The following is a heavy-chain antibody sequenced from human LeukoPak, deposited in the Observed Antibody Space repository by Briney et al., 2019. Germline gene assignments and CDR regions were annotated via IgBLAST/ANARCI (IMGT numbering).Heavy chain of an antibody. CDR3: ARVGSAAGVVYYFDY. V-gene: IGHV4-39*01. D-gene: IGHD6-13*01. J-gene: IGHJ4*02. CDR1: GGSISSSSYY. Sequence: SETLSLTCTVSGGSISSSSYYWGWIRQPPGKGLEWIGSIYYSGSTYYNPSLKSRVTISVDTSKNQFSLKLSSVTAADTAVYYCARVGSAAGVVYYFDYWGQGTLVTVSS. CDR2: IYYSGST.